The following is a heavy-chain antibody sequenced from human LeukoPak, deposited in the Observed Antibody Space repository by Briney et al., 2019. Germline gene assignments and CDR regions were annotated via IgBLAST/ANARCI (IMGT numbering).Heavy chain of an antibody. CDR3: AELGITMIGGV. Sequence: GGSLRLSCETSGFNFSRYPMHWVRQAPGKGLEWVALLSYDASFQYYEDSVKGRFTISRDNAKNSLYLQMNSLRAEDTAVYYCAELGITMIGGVWGKGTTVTISS. CDR2: LSYDASFQ. D-gene: IGHD3-10*02. V-gene: IGHV3-30*04. CDR1: GFNFSRYP. J-gene: IGHJ6*04.